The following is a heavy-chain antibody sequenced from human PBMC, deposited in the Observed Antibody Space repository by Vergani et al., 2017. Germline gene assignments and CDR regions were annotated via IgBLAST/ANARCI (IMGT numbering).Heavy chain of an antibody. V-gene: IGHV3-30*18. CDR1: GFTFSSYG. CDR2: ISYDGSNK. D-gene: IGHD2-2*01. CDR3: AKAGVVPAAPFDY. Sequence: QVQLVESGGGVVQPGRSLRLSCAASGFTFSSYGMHWVRQAPGKGLEWVAVISYDGSNKYYADSVKGRFTISRDNSKNTLYLQRNSLRAEDPAVYYCAKAGVVPAAPFDYWGQGTLVTVSS. J-gene: IGHJ4*02.